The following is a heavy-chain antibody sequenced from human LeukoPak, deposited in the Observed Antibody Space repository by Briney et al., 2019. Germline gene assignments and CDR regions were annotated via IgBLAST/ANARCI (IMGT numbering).Heavy chain of an antibody. CDR1: GYTFTGYY. D-gene: IGHD5-12*01. CDR3: ARGGYSGYDQYNWFDP. J-gene: IGHJ5*02. V-gene: IGHV1-2*02. Sequence: ASVKVSCKASGYTFTGYYMHWVRQAPGQGLEWMGWINPNSGGTNYAQKFQGRVTMTRDTSISTAYMELSSLRSEDTAVYYCARGGYSGYDQYNWFDPWGQGTLVTVSS. CDR2: INPNSGGT.